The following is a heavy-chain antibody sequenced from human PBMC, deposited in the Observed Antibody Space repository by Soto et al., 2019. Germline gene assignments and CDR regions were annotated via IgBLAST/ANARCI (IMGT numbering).Heavy chain of an antibody. Sequence: PWGSLRLSCAASGFTFISYAIIFFRHAPLKWLEWVSAISGSGGSTYYADSVKGRFTISRDNSKNTLYLQMNSLRAEDTAVYYCAKDHYYYDSSGYYYGQDDAFDIWGQGTMVTVSS. CDR2: ISGSGGST. V-gene: IGHV3-23*01. CDR3: AKDHYYYDSSGYYYGQDDAFDI. J-gene: IGHJ3*02. D-gene: IGHD3-22*01. CDR1: GFTFISYA.